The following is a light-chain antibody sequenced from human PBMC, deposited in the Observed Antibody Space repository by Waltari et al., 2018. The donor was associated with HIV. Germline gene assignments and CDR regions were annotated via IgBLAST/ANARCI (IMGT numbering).Light chain of an antibody. V-gene: IGKV1-5*03. CDR3: QQYNSNPYT. J-gene: IGKJ2*01. CDR1: KSHSNW. CDR2: NAS. Sequence: DILMTQSPSTLSASVGDRVTITFRASKSHSNWLAWYHQKPGKAPKLLIYNASSLESGVPSRFSGSGSGTEFTLTISSLQPDDLATYYCQQYNSNPYTFGQGTKLEIK.